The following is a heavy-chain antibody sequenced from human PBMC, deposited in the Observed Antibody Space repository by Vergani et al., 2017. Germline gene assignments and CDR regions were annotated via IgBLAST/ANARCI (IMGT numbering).Heavy chain of an antibody. Sequence: QVQLQESGPGLVKPSETLSLTCTVSGGSISSYYWSWIRQPPGKGLEWIGYIYYSGSTNYNPSLKSRVTISVDTSKNQFALKLSSVTAADTAVYYCARGGIAAADPRSEENGDFDLWGRGTLVTVSS. CDR1: GGSISSYY. CDR2: IYYSGST. D-gene: IGHD6-13*01. V-gene: IGHV4-59*01. J-gene: IGHJ2*01. CDR3: ARGGIAAADPRSEENGDFDL.